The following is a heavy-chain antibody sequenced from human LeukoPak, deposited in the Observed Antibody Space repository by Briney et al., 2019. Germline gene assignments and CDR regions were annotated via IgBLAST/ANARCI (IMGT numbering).Heavy chain of an antibody. CDR2: ISSSSSYI. D-gene: IGHD1-26*01. CDR3: AREVGGSYLGYYYYMDV. J-gene: IGHJ6*03. CDR1: GFTFSSYS. Sequence: GGSLRLSCAASGFTFSSYSMNWVRQAPGKGLEWVSSISSSSSYIYYADSVKGRFTISRDNAKNSLYLQMNSLRAEDTAVYYCAREVGGSYLGYYYYMDVWGKGTTVTISS. V-gene: IGHV3-21*01.